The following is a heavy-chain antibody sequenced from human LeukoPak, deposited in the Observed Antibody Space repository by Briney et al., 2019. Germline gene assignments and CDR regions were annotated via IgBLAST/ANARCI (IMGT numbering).Heavy chain of an antibody. CDR2: VYTSGST. D-gene: IGHD2-2*01. Sequence: PSVTLSLTCTVSGGSISSYYWSWIRQPAGKGLEWIGRVYTSGSTNYNPSLKSRVTMSVDTSKNQFSLKLSSVTAADTAVYYCARDRALQDIVVVPAVMDNWFDPWGQGTLVTVSS. CDR3: ARDRALQDIVVVPAVMDNWFDP. CDR1: GGSISSYY. J-gene: IGHJ5*02. V-gene: IGHV4-4*07.